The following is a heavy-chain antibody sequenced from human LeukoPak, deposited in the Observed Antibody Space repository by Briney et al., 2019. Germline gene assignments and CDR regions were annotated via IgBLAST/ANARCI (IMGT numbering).Heavy chain of an antibody. Sequence: GGSLRISCAASGFTLSDYWMSWVRQAPGKGLEWVANIKQDGSERYYVDSVKGRFTISRDKAKNSLYLQMNSLRAEDTAVYYCARDLTDCSSTSCFYYMDVWGKGTTVTVSS. CDR3: ARDLTDCSSTSCFYYMDV. J-gene: IGHJ6*03. D-gene: IGHD2-2*01. CDR1: GFTLSDYW. V-gene: IGHV3-7*01. CDR2: IKQDGSER.